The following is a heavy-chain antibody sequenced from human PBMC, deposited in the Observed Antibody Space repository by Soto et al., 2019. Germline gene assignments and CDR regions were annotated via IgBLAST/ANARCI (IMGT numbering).Heavy chain of an antibody. CDR2: MNPDSGNT. CDR1: GYTFTNYD. CDR3: ARGRFRRTWFDP. V-gene: IGHV1-8*01. J-gene: IGHJ5*02. Sequence: QVQLVQSGADVKKPGASVKVSCKASGYTFTNYDIHWVRQATGQGLEWMGWMNPDSGNTGQSKQFQGRVTMTRDTSISTAYMEMSSLRSEDTAVYYCARGRFRRTWFDPWGQGTLVTVSS. D-gene: IGHD3-16*01.